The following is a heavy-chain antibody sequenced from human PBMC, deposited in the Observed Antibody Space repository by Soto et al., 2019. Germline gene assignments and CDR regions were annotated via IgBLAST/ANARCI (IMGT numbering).Heavy chain of an antibody. CDR1: GYTFTNFG. J-gene: IGHJ6*02. D-gene: IGHD3-16*01. CDR3: ARHDGV. V-gene: IGHV5-10-1*01. CDR2: IDPSDSYT. Sequence: KVSCKASGYTFTNFGISWVRQMPGKGLEWMGRIDPSDSYTNYSPSFQGHVTISADKSITTAYLQWSSLKASDTAMYYCARHDGVWGQGTTVTVSS.